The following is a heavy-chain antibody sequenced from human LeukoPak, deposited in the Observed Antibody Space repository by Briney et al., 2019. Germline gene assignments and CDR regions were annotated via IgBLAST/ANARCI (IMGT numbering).Heavy chain of an antibody. D-gene: IGHD3-10*01. CDR1: GYTFTCYY. J-gene: IGHJ4*02. V-gene: IGHV1-2*02. Sequence: ASVTVSCKASGYTFTCYYMHWVRQAPGQGEGCRGWMNPNSGGTNYEQKFQGRGTMTRDTTISTAYMELSRLRSDDTAVYYCARARAKVGSDDWGQGTLVTVSS. CDR2: MNPNSGGT. CDR3: ARARAKVGSDD.